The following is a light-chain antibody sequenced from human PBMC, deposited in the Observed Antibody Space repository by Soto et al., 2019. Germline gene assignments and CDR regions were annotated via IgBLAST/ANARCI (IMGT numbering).Light chain of an antibody. CDR2: DVR. V-gene: IGLV2-14*01. CDR1: SSDVGGYNY. CDR3: SSYTTTSTDV. Sequence: QSALTQPASVSGSPGQSITISCTGTSSDVGGYNYVSWYQQHPGKAPKLMIYDVRNRPSGVSNRFSGSKSVNTASLTISGRQAEDEADYYCSSYTTTSTDVFGTGNKLTVL. J-gene: IGLJ1*01.